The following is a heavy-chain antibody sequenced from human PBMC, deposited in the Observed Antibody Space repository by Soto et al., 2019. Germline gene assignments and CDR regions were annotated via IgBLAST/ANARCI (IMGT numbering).Heavy chain of an antibody. Sequence: PGGSLRLSCAASGFTFSSYAMSWVRQAPGKGLEWVSAISGSGGSTYYADSVKGRFTISRDSSKNTLYLQMNSLRAEDTAVYYCAKDDEPNDYIWGSYRYTFDYWGQGTLVTVSS. D-gene: IGHD3-16*02. J-gene: IGHJ4*02. V-gene: IGHV3-23*01. CDR3: AKDDEPNDYIWGSYRYTFDY. CDR1: GFTFSSYA. CDR2: ISGSGGST.